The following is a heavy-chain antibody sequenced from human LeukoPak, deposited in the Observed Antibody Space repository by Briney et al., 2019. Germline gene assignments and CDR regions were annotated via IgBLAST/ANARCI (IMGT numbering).Heavy chain of an antibody. CDR2: INPNSGGT. J-gene: IGHJ6*03. CDR1: GYTFTGYY. Sequence: GASVKVSCKASGYTFTGYYMHWVRQAPGQGLEWMGWINPNSGGTNYVQKFQGRVTMTRDTSISTAYMELSRLRSDDTAVYYCARYMIVPAAIRYYYYYMDVWGKGTTVTVSS. D-gene: IGHD2-2*01. CDR3: ARYMIVPAAIRYYYYYMDV. V-gene: IGHV1-2*02.